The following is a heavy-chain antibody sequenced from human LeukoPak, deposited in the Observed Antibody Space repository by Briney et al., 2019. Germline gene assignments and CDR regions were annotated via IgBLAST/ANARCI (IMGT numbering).Heavy chain of an antibody. V-gene: IGHV3-30-3*01. CDR3: ATEVRGLDY. J-gene: IGHJ4*02. Sequence: PGRSLRLSCAASGITFGSYAMHWVRQAPGKGLEWVAAVSYDGSYQYYRDSVKGRFTISRDNSKSTLYLQMNSLRGEDTAVYYCATEVRGLDYWGQGTLVTVSS. D-gene: IGHD3-10*01. CDR1: GITFGSYA. CDR2: VSYDGSYQ.